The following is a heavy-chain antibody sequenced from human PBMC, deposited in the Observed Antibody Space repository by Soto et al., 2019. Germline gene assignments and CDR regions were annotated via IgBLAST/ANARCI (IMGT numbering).Heavy chain of an antibody. D-gene: IGHD2-21*01. Sequence: QVQLQNSGPGLVNPSKTLSLPSSVSVGSITSGGTYCSWIRQPPDPGLDGIGYLYYSGSTYYNPSLKGRVTLSLGTSKNPFPLMLSSLTAAGPAVLFRARGGPTAYYFDSWGLGTLVTVSS. V-gene: IGHV4-31*03. CDR1: VGSITSGGTY. CDR3: ARGGPTAYYFDS. J-gene: IGHJ4*02. CDR2: LYYSGST.